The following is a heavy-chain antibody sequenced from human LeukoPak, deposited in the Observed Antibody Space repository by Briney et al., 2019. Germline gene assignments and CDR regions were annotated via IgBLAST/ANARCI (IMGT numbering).Heavy chain of an antibody. D-gene: IGHD5-18*01. J-gene: IGHJ4*02. V-gene: IGHV3-30-3*01. CDR3: AREIAAMVPYFDY. Sequence: GRSLRLSCAASGFTFSSYAMHWVRQAPGKGLEWVTVISYDGSNKYYADSVKGRFTISRDNSKNTLYLQMNSLRAEDTAVYYCAREIAAMVPYFDYWGQGTLVTVSS. CDR1: GFTFSSYA. CDR2: ISYDGSNK.